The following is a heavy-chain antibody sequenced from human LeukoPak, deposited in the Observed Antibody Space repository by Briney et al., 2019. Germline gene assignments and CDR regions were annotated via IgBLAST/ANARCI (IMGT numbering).Heavy chain of an antibody. CDR2: ITTDETT. V-gene: IGHV3-74*01. Sequence: PGGSLRLSCAASGFPFSISWMHWFRQVPGKGLMWVSRITTDETTTYADSVRGRFTISRDNAKNTVYLQMNSLRVEDTAVYYCAKGWFATTDYWGQGILVTVSS. D-gene: IGHD1/OR15-1a*01. J-gene: IGHJ4*02. CDR1: GFPFSISW. CDR3: AKGWFATTDY.